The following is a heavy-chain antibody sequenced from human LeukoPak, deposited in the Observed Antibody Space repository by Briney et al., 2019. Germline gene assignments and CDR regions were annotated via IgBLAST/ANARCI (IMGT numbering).Heavy chain of an antibody. CDR3: ARDVYYYDSSGSL. J-gene: IGHJ4*02. CDR1: GFTFSSYS. Sequence: KPGGSLRLSCAASGFTFSSYSMNWVRQAPGKGLEWVSSISSSSSYIYYADSVKGRFTISRDNAKNSLYLQMNSLRAEDTAVYYCARDVYYYDSSGSLWGQGTLVTVSS. D-gene: IGHD3-22*01. V-gene: IGHV3-21*01. CDR2: ISSSSSYI.